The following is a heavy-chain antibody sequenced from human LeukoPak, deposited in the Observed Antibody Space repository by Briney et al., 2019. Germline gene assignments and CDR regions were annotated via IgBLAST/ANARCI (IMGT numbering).Heavy chain of an antibody. CDR1: GFTFSSYG. J-gene: IGHJ4*02. Sequence: GGSLRLSCAASGFTFSSYGMHWVRQAPGKGLEWVAFIRYDGSSKYYADSVKGRFTISRDNSKNTLYLQMNSLRAEDTAVYYCAKDQGRYCSGGSCYSGFDYWGQGTLVTVSS. CDR3: AKDQGRYCSGGSCYSGFDY. CDR2: IRYDGSSK. V-gene: IGHV3-30*02. D-gene: IGHD2-15*01.